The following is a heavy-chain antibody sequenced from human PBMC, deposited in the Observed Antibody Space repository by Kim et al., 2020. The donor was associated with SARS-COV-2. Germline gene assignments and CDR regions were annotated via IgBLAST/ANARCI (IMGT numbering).Heavy chain of an antibody. CDR2: IYYSGST. D-gene: IGHD1-26*01. CDR3: ARVSGMGGTYYYYFDY. V-gene: IGHV4-59*13. J-gene: IGHJ4*01. Sequence: SETLSLTCTVSNGSISGYYWSWIRQPPGKGLEWIGYIYYSGSTDYNPSLKSRVTISVDRSKNQFSLKLSSVTAADTAVYYFARVSGMGGTYYYYFDYWG. CDR1: NGSISGYY.